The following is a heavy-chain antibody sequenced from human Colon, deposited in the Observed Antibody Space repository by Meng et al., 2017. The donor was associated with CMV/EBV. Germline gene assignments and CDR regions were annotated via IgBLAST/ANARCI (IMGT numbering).Heavy chain of an antibody. CDR2: IYWDDDK. Sequence: QLTLKESGPTLVKPTQTLPLTCTFSGFSLSTNGVTVVWIRQPPGKALEWLALIYWDDDKRYSPSLKSRLTITKDTSKNQVVLTMINMDPVDTATYYCAHRFLRDSSSSLHFDSWGQGTLVTVSS. V-gene: IGHV2-5*02. CDR3: AHRFLRDSSSSLHFDS. CDR1: GFSLSTNGVT. D-gene: IGHD6-6*01. J-gene: IGHJ4*02.